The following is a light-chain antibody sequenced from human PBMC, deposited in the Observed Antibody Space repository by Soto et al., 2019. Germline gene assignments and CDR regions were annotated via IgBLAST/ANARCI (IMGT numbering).Light chain of an antibody. CDR1: SSDVGCYNY. CDR2: EVS. CDR3: NSYTSSSARV. J-gene: IGLJ3*02. Sequence: QSALTQPASVSGSPGQSITISCTGTSSDVGCYNYVSWYQQHPGKAPKVIIYEVSNRPSGVSNRFSGSKSGNTASLTISGLRAEDEADYYCNSYTSSSARVFGGGTKLTVL. V-gene: IGLV2-14*01.